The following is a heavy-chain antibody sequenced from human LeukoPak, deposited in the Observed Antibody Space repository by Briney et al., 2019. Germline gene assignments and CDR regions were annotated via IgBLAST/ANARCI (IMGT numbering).Heavy chain of an antibody. CDR2: IRPDGRET. V-gene: IGHV3-74*01. CDR1: GFTFSSYS. CDR3: GRDDVLGSGSVDY. Sequence: GGSLRLSCAASGFTFSSYSMNWVRHAPGKGLEWVSRIRPDGRETNHADSVKGRFTISRDNAKNTLYLQMNSLGAEDTAVYYCGRDDVLGSGSVDYWGQGVLVTVSS. D-gene: IGHD3-10*01. J-gene: IGHJ4*02.